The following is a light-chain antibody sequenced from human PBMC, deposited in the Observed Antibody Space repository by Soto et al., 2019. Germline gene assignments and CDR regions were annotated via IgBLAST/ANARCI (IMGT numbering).Light chain of an antibody. J-gene: IGKJ1*01. Sequence: DVVMTQSPLSLPVALGQPASISCRSSQSLVYSDGNAYLTWFQQRPGQSPRRLIYRVSNRDSGVPSRFSGSGSGTDFTLNISRVEAEDVGVYYCMQGTHWPPTFGRGTKVEIK. V-gene: IGKV2-30*01. CDR2: RVS. CDR1: QSLVYSDGNAY. CDR3: MQGTHWPPT.